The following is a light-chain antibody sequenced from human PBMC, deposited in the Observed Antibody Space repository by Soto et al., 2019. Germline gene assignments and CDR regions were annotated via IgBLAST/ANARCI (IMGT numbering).Light chain of an antibody. CDR1: QSVSSNY. CDR3: QQYGSSPRT. CDR2: GIS. J-gene: IGKJ1*01. V-gene: IGKV3-20*01. Sequence: EIVLTQSPGTLSLSPGERATLSCRASQSVSSNYFAWYQQRPGQAPRLLIYGISSRATGIPARFSGSGSGTEFTLTISSLEPEDFAVYYCQQYGSSPRTFGQGTKVDI.